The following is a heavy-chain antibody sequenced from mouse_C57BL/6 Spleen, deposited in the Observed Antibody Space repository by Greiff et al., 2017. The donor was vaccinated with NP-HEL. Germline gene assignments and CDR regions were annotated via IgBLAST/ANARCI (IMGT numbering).Heavy chain of an antibody. CDR3: ARNDDSNRFYAMDY. V-gene: IGHV1-80*01. Sequence: VQLQQSGAELVKPGASVKISCKASGYAFSSYWMNWVKQRPGKGLEWIGQIYPGDGDTNYNGKFKGKATLTADKSSSTAYMQLSSLTSEDSAVYFCARNDDSNRFYAMDYWGQGTSVTVSS. CDR1: GYAFSSYW. D-gene: IGHD2-5*01. CDR2: IYPGDGDT. J-gene: IGHJ4*01.